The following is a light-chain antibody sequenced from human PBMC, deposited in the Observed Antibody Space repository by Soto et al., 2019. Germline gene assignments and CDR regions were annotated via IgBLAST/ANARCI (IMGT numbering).Light chain of an antibody. CDR1: QSVLYSSNNKNY. CDR2: WAS. CDR3: QQYYSTPFT. J-gene: IGKJ3*01. V-gene: IGKV4-1*01. Sequence: DIVMTQSPDSLAVSLGERATINCKSSQSVLYSSNNKNYLAWYHQKPGQPPKLLIYWASTRESGVPDRFSGSGSGTDFTLPISSLQAEDVAVYYCQQYYSTPFTFGPGTKVDIK.